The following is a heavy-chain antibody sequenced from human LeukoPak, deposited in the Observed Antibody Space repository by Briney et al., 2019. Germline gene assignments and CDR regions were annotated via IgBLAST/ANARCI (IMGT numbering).Heavy chain of an antibody. Sequence: GGSLRLSCAVSGFTFSSYAMSWVRHAPGKGLEWVSAISGSGGSTYYAASVKGRFTISRDNSKNTLYLQMSSLRAEDTAVYSCAKARLNAVYASNTYDYWGQGTLVTVSS. CDR1: GFTFSSYA. D-gene: IGHD2-8*01. CDR2: ISGSGGST. V-gene: IGHV3-23*01. CDR3: AKARLNAVYASNTYDY. J-gene: IGHJ4*02.